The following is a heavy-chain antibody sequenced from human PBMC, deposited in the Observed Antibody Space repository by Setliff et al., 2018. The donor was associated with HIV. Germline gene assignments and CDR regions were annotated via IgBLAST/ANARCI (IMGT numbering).Heavy chain of an antibody. V-gene: IGHV1-46*01. D-gene: IGHD2-15*01. CDR3: ARGHLDYNYWEDIVGHWFDP. Sequence: ASVKVSCKASGYNFTDYDINWLRQAPGQGLEWMGIIDTNGGGTNYAQKFQGRITVTSDTSTSTAYMELSSLTSEDTAVYYCARGHLDYNYWEDIVGHWFDPWGQGTLVTVSS. J-gene: IGHJ5*02. CDR2: IDTNGGGT. CDR1: GYNFTDYD.